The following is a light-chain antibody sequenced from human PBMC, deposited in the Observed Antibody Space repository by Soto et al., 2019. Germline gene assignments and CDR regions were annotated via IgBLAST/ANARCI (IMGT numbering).Light chain of an antibody. CDR1: QSFRGL. CDR2: DAY. Sequence: EVVLTQSPVTLSLSPGEIATLSCRASQSFRGLLAWYQQKPGQAPRLLIYDAYNRATGIPPRFSGSGSGTDFTLTISSLEPEDSAVYYCQPRHMWPITFGQGTRLEIK. V-gene: IGKV3-11*01. CDR3: QPRHMWPIT. J-gene: IGKJ5*01.